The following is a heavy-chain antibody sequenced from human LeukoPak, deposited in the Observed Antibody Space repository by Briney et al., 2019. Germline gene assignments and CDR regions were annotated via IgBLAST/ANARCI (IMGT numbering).Heavy chain of an antibody. CDR2: ISTSSSYI. CDR1: GFTFSSYS. J-gene: IGHJ4*02. CDR3: AATVWELLRYYFDY. D-gene: IGHD1-26*01. V-gene: IGHV3-21*01. Sequence: PGGSLRLSCAASGFTFSSYSMNWVRQAPGKGLEWVSSISTSSSYIYYADSVKGRFTISRDNAKNSLYLQMNSLRAEDTAVYYCAATVWELLRYYFDYWGQGTLVTVSS.